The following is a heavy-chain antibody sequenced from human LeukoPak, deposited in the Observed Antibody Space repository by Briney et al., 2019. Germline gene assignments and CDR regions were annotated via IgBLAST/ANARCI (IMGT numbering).Heavy chain of an antibody. J-gene: IGHJ2*01. CDR1: GFTFSSYA. V-gene: IGHV3-23*01. CDR2: ISGSGGST. Sequence: GSLRLSCAASGFTFSSYAMSWVRQAAGKGLEWVSAISGSGGSTYYADSVKGRFTISRDNSKNTLYLQMNSLRAEDTDVYYCAKLNYTLAARQPYDRNWYFDLWGRGTLVTVSS. CDR3: AKLNYTLAARQPYDRNWYFDL. D-gene: IGHD6-6*01.